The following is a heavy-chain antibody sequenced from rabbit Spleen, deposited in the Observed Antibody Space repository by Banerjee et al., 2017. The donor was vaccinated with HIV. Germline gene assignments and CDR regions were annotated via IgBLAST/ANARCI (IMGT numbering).Heavy chain of an antibody. Sequence: SLEASGGDLVTPGASLPITCTASGFSFSTTYYMCWVRQAPGSGRVWIACIDSATGGTVYACWAKGPFTTTKTSSTTVTLQMTRLTAADTATYFGARDVDGFIGWNLGWWGPGTLVTVS. V-gene: IGHV1S40*01. CDR3: ARDVDGFIGWNLGW. CDR2: IDSATGGT. J-gene: IGHJ4*01. D-gene: IGHD5-1*01. CDR1: GFSFSTTYY.